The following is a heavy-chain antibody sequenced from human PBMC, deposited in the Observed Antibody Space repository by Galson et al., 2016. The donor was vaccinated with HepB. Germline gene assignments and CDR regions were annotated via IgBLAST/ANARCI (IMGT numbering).Heavy chain of an antibody. J-gene: IGHJ5*02. V-gene: IGHV6-1*01. Sequence: CAISGDSVSSNSAAWNWIRQSPSRGLEWLGRTYYRSKWYHDYAVSVKSRILINPDTSKNHFSLQLNSVTPEDTAVYYCARTKWGWFDPRGQGTLVTVSS. D-gene: IGHD2-8*01. CDR3: ARTKWGWFDP. CDR1: GDSVSSNSAA. CDR2: TYYRSKWYH.